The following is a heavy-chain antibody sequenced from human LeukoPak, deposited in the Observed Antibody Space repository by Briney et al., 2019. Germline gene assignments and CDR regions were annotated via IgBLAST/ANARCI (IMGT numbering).Heavy chain of an antibody. CDR2: IHHGGTT. V-gene: IGHV4-30-2*01. CDR1: GGSITSGGYY. Sequence: PSQTLSLTCTVSGGSITSGGYYWSWIRQPPGKGLEWIGYIHHGGTTYYNPSPKSRVTISVDTSKNQFSLKLNSVTAADTAVYYCARVLAVDTAMGNFDYWGQGTLVTVSS. CDR3: ARVLAVDTAMGNFDY. D-gene: IGHD5-18*01. J-gene: IGHJ4*02.